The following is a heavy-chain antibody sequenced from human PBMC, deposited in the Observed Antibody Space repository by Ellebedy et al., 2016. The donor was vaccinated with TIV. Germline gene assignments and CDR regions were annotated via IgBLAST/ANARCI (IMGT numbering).Heavy chain of an antibody. D-gene: IGHD6-19*01. CDR2: IYPGDSNV. Sequence: GESLKISCKGSGFNIDRYWIGWARQVPGKGLEWMAIIYPGDSNVKYSPSFQGQVIISADKSINTAYLQLSSLRASDTAIYYCARSLAPGYSSGWGFQPWGQGTLVTVSS. CDR3: ARSLAPGYSSGWGFQP. CDR1: GFNIDRYW. J-gene: IGHJ5*02. V-gene: IGHV5-51*01.